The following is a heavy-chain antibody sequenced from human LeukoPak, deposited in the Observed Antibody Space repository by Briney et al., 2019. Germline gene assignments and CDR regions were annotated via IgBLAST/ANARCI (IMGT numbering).Heavy chain of an antibody. D-gene: IGHD1-1*01. V-gene: IGHV4-39*01. CDR3: ASRARSGQLSDY. Sequence: SETLSLTCTVSGGSISSYYWGWIRQPPGKGLEWIGSIYYSGSTYYNPSLKSRVTISVDTSKNQFSLKLSSVTAADTAVYYCASRARSGQLSDYWGQGTLVTVSS. CDR1: GGSISSYY. J-gene: IGHJ4*02. CDR2: IYYSGST.